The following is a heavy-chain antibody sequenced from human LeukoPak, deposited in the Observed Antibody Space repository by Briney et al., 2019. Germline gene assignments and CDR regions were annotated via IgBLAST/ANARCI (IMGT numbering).Heavy chain of an antibody. CDR1: GFTFSDYS. Sequence: GGSLRLSCAASGFTFSDYSMHWVRQAPGKRLNWVAFIRYDGNNKYYADSVKGRFTISRDNSKNTLYLQMNSLRAEDTAVYYCAKVRYCSGVNCYPDDNWGQGTLVTVSS. D-gene: IGHD2-15*01. CDR3: AKVRYCSGVNCYPDDN. J-gene: IGHJ4*02. CDR2: IRYDGNNK. V-gene: IGHV3-30*02.